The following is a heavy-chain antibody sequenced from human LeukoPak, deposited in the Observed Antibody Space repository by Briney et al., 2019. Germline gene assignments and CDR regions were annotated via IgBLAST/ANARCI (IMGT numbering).Heavy chain of an antibody. CDR2: IYHSGST. CDR3: ARIQPPYYFDY. D-gene: IGHD5-18*01. Sequence: SETLSLTCAVSGGSISSGGYSWSWIRQPPGKGLEWIGYIYHSGSTYYNPSLKSRVTISADRSKNQFSLKLSSVTAADTAVYYCARIQPPYYFDYWGQGTLVTVSS. CDR1: GGSISSGGYS. V-gene: IGHV4-30-2*01. J-gene: IGHJ4*02.